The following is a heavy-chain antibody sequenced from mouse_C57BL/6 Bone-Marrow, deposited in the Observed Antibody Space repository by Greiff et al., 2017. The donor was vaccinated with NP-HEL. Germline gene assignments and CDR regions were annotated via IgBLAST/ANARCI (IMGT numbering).Heavy chain of an antibody. J-gene: IGHJ3*01. CDR2: IHPNSGST. Sequence: VKLQQPGAELVKPGASVKLSCKASGYTFTSYWMHWVKQRPGQGLEWIGMIHPNSGSTNYNEKFKSKATLTVDKSSSTAYMQLSSLTSEDSAVYYCAREDYYYGSSFAYWGQGTLVTVSA. CDR1: GYTFTSYW. CDR3: AREDYYYGSSFAY. D-gene: IGHD1-1*01. V-gene: IGHV1-64*01.